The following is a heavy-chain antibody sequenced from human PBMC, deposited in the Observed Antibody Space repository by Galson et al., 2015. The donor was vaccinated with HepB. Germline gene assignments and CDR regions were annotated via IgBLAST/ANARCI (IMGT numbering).Heavy chain of an antibody. CDR1: GFTFSSYG. Sequence: SLRLSCAASGFTFSSYGMHWVRQAPGKGLEWVAVISYDGSNKYYADSVKGRFTISRDNSKNTLYLQMNSLRAEDTAVYYCAKSGYDFWSGLVDYYYYYMDVWGKGTTVTVSS. CDR3: AKSGYDFWSGLVDYYYYYMDV. CDR2: ISYDGSNK. J-gene: IGHJ6*03. D-gene: IGHD3-3*01. V-gene: IGHV3-30*18.